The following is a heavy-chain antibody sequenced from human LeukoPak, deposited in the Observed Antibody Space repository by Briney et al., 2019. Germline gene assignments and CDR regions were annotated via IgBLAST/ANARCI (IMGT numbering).Heavy chain of an antibody. CDR1: GFTFSSYS. D-gene: IGHD3-9*01. CDR2: ISSSSSYI. CDR3: AKGPRYQILTGYKTAEKNFEY. V-gene: IGHV3-21*01. Sequence: GGSLRLSCAASGFTFSSYSMNWVRQAPGKGLEWVSSISSSSSYIYYADSVKGRFTISRDNAKNSLYLQMNSLRAEDTAVYYCAKGPRYQILTGYKTAEKNFEYWGQGTLVTVSS. J-gene: IGHJ4*02.